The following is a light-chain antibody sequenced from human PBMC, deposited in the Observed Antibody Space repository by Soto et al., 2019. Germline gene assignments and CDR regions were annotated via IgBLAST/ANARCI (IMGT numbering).Light chain of an antibody. J-gene: IGLJ1*01. CDR3: CSYAGSSSYV. Sequence: QSVLTQPASVSGSPGQSITISCTGTRSDVGNYNLVSWYQQRPGKAPKLMIYEGSKRPSGASNRFSGSKSGSTASLTISGLQAADEADYYCCSYAGSSSYVFGTGTKVTVL. CDR2: EGS. CDR1: RSDVGNYNL. V-gene: IGLV2-23*01.